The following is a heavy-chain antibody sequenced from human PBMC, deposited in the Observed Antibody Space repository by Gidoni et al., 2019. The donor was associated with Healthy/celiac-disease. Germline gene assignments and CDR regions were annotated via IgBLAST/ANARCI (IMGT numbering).Heavy chain of an antibody. Sequence: EVQLVESGGVVVQPGGSLSLSCAASGFTFDDYAMHWVRQAPGKGLEWVSLISWDGGSTYYADSVKGRFTISRDNSKNSLYLQMNSLRAEDTALYYCAKDILGGAYQPFPYYYDYGMDVWGKGTTVTVSS. J-gene: IGHJ6*04. CDR3: AKDILGGAYQPFPYYYDYGMDV. D-gene: IGHD2-2*01. CDR2: ISWDGGST. CDR1: GFTFDDYA. V-gene: IGHV3-43D*03.